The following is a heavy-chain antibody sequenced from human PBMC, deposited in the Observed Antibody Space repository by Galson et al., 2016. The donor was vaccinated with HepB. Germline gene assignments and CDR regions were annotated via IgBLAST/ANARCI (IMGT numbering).Heavy chain of an antibody. CDR3: AKYGDEAGWNFHH. V-gene: IGHV3-7*03. CDR1: GFTFSRFW. J-gene: IGHJ1*01. CDR2: IKEDGSKT. Sequence: LRLSCAASGFTFSRFWMSWVRQAPGKGLEWVASIKEDGSKTFYVDSVKGRFTMSRDNVEESVSLQMNSLRAEDTAVYYCAKYGDEAGWNFHHWGQGTLVTVSS. D-gene: IGHD6-19*01.